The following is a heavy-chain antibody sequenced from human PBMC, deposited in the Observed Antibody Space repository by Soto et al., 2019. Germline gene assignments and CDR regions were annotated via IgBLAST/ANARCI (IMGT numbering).Heavy chain of an antibody. V-gene: IGHV1-69*13. CDR3: GRDRNVATTRVFYSYGMDV. Sequence: SVKVSCKSSGGTFSNYAVSWVRQAPGQGLEWMGGIIPMFGTANYAQKFQGRLTINADESTTTAYMELSSLRSEDTAVYCCGRDRNVATTRVFYSYGMDVWGQGTTVTVSS. D-gene: IGHD1-26*01. J-gene: IGHJ6*02. CDR1: GGTFSNYA. CDR2: IIPMFGTA.